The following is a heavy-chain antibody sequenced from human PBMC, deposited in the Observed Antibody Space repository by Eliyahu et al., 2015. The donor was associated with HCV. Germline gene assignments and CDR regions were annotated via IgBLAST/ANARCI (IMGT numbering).Heavy chain of an antibody. CDR1: GYIFSSYA. J-gene: IGHJ4*02. Sequence: QVQLVQSGAEVKKPGXXVKXSCKASGYIFSSYAMYWVRQAPGQRLEWMGWINAGNGNTKYSQKFQGRVTITRDTSASTAYMELSSLTSEDTAVYYCARSSSLDYWGQGTLVTVSS. D-gene: IGHD6-6*01. CDR3: ARSSSLDY. CDR2: INAGNGNT. V-gene: IGHV1-3*01.